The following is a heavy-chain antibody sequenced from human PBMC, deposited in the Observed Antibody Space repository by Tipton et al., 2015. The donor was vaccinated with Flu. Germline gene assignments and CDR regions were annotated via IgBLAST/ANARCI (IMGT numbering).Heavy chain of an antibody. V-gene: IGHV4-4*02. D-gene: IGHD1-1*01. CDR2: IYHSGST. J-gene: IGHJ4*02. Sequence: GSLRLSCAVSGGSISSSNWRSWVRQPPGKGLEWIGEIYHSGSTNYNSSLKSRVTISVDKSKNQFSLKLSSVTAADTAVYYCAGSGDTTGTRAVDYWGQGTLVTVSS. CDR1: GGSISSSNW. CDR3: AGSGDTTGTRAVDY.